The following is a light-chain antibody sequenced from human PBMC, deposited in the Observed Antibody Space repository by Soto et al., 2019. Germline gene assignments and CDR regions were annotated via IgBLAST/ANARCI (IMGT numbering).Light chain of an antibody. J-gene: IGKJ1*01. V-gene: IGKV1-5*01. Sequence: IHMTHSPSTLSGSVLYRVTSTFLASQTISSWLAWYQQKPGKAPKLLIYASSSLLCGVPSRFSGSGSGTEFTLTISSPQPDDVATYYCQHYNSYSEAFGQGTKVDIK. CDR1: QTISSW. CDR2: ASS. CDR3: QHYNSYSEA.